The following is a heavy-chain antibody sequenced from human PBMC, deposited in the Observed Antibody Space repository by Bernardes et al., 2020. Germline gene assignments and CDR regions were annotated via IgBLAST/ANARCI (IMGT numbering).Heavy chain of an antibody. CDR1: GFTFSSYA. Sequence: GGSLRLSCAASGFTFSSYAMHWVRQAPGKGLEWVAVISYDGSNKYYADSVKGRFTISRDNSKNTLYLQMNSLRAEDTAVYYCAVLRINSGYEGRGYFDYWGQGTLVTVSS. V-gene: IGHV3-30-3*01. D-gene: IGHD5-12*01. CDR3: AVLRINSGYEGRGYFDY. J-gene: IGHJ4*02. CDR2: ISYDGSNK.